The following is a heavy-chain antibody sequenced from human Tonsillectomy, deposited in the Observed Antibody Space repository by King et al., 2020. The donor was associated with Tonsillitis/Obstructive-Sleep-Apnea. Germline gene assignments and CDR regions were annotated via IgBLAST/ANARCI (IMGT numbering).Heavy chain of an antibody. CDR3: AREGARVIAAGATGAFDL. J-gene: IGHJ3*01. V-gene: IGHV3-33*01. Sequence: VQLVESGGGVVQPGRSLRLSCAASGFTFSDYVMHWVRQAPGKGLEWVALVWYDGSDHFYADSVKGRFTISRDNSKNTLSLQMNGLRAEDTAVYYCAREGARVIAAGATGAFDLWGQGTLVTVFS. CDR2: VWYDGSDH. CDR1: GFTFSDYV. D-gene: IGHD6-13*01.